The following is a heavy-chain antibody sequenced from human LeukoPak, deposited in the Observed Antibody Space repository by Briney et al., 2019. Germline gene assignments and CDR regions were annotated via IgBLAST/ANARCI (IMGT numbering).Heavy chain of an antibody. CDR1: GFTFSSYG. D-gene: IGHD4-23*01. CDR2: ISYDGSNK. CDR3: AKDGRYGGNSGRD. Sequence: GGSLRLSCAASGFTFSSYGMHWVRQAPGKGLEWVAVISYDGSNKYYADSVKGRFTISRDNSKNTLYLQMNSLRAEDTAVYYCAKDGRYGGNSGRDWGQGTLVTVSS. J-gene: IGHJ4*02. V-gene: IGHV3-30*18.